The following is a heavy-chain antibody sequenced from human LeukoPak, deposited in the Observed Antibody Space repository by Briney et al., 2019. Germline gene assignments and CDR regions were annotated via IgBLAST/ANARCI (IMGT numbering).Heavy chain of an antibody. CDR2: ISSSSSTI. V-gene: IGHV3-48*01. CDR1: GFTFSSYS. J-gene: IGHJ4*02. Sequence: PGGSLRLSCAASGFTFSSYSMNWVRQAPGKGLEWVSYISSSSSTIYYADSVKGRFTISRDNSKNTLYLQMNSLRAEDTAVYYCARDCSGGSCYSAIDYWGQGTLVTVSS. CDR3: ARDCSGGSCYSAIDY. D-gene: IGHD2-15*01.